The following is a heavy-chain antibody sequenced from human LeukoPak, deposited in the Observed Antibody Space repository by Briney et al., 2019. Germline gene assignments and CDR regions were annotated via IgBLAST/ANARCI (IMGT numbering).Heavy chain of an antibody. CDR2: INTDGTST. D-gene: IGHD3-10*01. Sequence: GGSLRLSCAASGFSFSNYWMHWARQTPGKGLVWVSRINTDGTSTSYADSVKGRFTISRDNAKNTLYLQVNSLRAEDTALYFCARSDSGDVDYWGQGTLVTVSS. CDR3: ARSDSGDVDY. V-gene: IGHV3-74*01. J-gene: IGHJ4*02. CDR1: GFSFSNYW.